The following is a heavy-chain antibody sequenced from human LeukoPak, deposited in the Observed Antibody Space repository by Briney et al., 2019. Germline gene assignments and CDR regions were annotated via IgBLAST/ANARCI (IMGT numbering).Heavy chain of an antibody. Sequence: SETLSLTCTVSGGSISSYYWGWIRQPPGKGLEWIGSIYYSGSTYYNPSLKSRVTISVDTSKNQFSLKLSSVTAADTAVYYCARQGAIAARRNFDYWGQGTLVTVSS. J-gene: IGHJ4*02. CDR3: ARQGAIAARRNFDY. V-gene: IGHV4-39*01. CDR2: IYYSGST. CDR1: GGSISSYY. D-gene: IGHD6-6*01.